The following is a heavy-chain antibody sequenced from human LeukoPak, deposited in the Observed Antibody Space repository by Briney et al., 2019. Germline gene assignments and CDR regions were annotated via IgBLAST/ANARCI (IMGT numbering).Heavy chain of an antibody. CDR3: ARGGDSSGYYEADAFDI. Sequence: PSETLSLTCTVYGGSISSYYWSWIRQPPGKGLEWIGYIYYSGSTNYNPSLKSRVTISVDTSKNQFSLKLSSVTAADTAVYYCARGGDSSGYYEADAFDIWGQGTMVTVSS. CDR1: GGSISSYY. D-gene: IGHD3-22*01. J-gene: IGHJ3*02. V-gene: IGHV4-59*01. CDR2: IYYSGST.